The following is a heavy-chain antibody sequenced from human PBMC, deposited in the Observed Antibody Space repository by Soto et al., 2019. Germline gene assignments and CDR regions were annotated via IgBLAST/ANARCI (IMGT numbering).Heavy chain of an antibody. J-gene: IGHJ4*02. CDR2: ISYTGSA. CDR1: GGSNSSYN. CDR3: ANPGMNSGIFDY. V-gene: IGHV4-59*12. Sequence: SETLSLTCTVSGGSNSSYNWSWMRQPPGKGLEWIGCISYTGSANYNPSIKSRVTMSVDTSKKQYSLKLSSVTAAATAVYYCANPGMNSGIFDYWGQGTLVTVSS. D-gene: IGHD1-1*01.